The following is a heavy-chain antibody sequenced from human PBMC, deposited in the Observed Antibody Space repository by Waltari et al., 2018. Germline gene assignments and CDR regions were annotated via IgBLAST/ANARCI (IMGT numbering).Heavy chain of an antibody. D-gene: IGHD5-18*01. J-gene: IGHJ4*02. V-gene: IGHV4-61*01. Sequence: QVHLQESGPGLVKPSETLSLTCNVSGGSVSSGCYYWSWVRQPPGKGLEWTGYIYYSGSNNYNPSLKSRVTISVDTSKNQFSRKLSSVTAADTAVYYCARGSRGYSYGWGQGTLVTVSS. CDR2: IYYSGSN. CDR1: GGSVSSGCYY. CDR3: ARGSRGYSYG.